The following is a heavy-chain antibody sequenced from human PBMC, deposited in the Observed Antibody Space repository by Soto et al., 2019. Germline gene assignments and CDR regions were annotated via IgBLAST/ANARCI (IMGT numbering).Heavy chain of an antibody. V-gene: IGHV1-18*01. J-gene: IGHJ6*02. CDR2: INGYNGNT. D-gene: IGHD6-19*01. CDR1: GYPFTSYG. Sequence: QVQLEQSGAEVKKPGDSMKVSCKAYGYPFTSYGISWVRQAPGQGLEWMGWINGYNGNTDYPQKVQGRVTMTTDTSTSTAYMELRSLRSDDTAVYYCEREGSAPYYYYGMDVWGQGTTGTVSS. CDR3: EREGSAPYYYYGMDV.